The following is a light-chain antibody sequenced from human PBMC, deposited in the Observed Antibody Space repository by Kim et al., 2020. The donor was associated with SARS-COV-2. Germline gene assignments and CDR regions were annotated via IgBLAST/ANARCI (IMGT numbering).Light chain of an antibody. Sequence: QSASVSGSPGQSITISCTGTNSDVGGYNYVSWYQQHPGKAPKLLVYDVINRPSGVSNRFSGSKSGNTASLTISGLQAEDEADYYCCSYARGSAYV. V-gene: IGLV2-14*03. J-gene: IGLJ1*01. CDR3: CSYARGSAYV. CDR2: DVI. CDR1: NSDVGGYNY.